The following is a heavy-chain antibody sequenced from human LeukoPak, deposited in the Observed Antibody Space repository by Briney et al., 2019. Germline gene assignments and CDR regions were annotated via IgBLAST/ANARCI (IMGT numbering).Heavy chain of an antibody. V-gene: IGHV1-3*01. J-gene: IGHJ5*02. CDR3: ARDSGRITIFGVVIPKYNWFDP. CDR1: GYTFTSYA. CDR2: INAGNGNT. D-gene: IGHD3-3*01. Sequence: GASVKVSCKASGYTFTSYAMHWVRQAPGQRLEWMGWINAGNGNTKYSQKFQGRATITRDTSASTAYMELSSLRSEDTAVYYFARDSGRITIFGVVIPKYNWFDPWGQGTLVTVSS.